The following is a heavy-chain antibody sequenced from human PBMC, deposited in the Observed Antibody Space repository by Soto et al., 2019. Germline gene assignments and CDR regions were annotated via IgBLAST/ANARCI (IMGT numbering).Heavy chain of an antibody. D-gene: IGHD3-10*01. V-gene: IGHV1-69*06. J-gene: IGHJ6*02. CDR1: GGTFSSYA. CDR2: IIPIFGTA. CDR3: ARDAGLLWFGELLPTYYYYGMDV. Sequence: SVKVSCKASGGTFSSYAISWVRQAPGQGLEWMGGIIPIFGTANYAQKFQGRVTITADKSTSTAYMELSSLRSEDTAVYYCARDAGLLWFGELLPTYYYYGMDVGG.